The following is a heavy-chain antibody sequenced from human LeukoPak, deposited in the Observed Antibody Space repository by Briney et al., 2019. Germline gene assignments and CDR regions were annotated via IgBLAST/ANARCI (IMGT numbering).Heavy chain of an antibody. CDR3: ARGYYDSSGQPGY. J-gene: IGHJ4*02. D-gene: IGHD3-22*01. CDR1: GGSISSGDYY. Sequence: PSETLSLTCTVSGGSISSGDYYWSWIRQPPGKGLEWIGYIYYSGSTYYNPSLKSRVTISVDTSKNQFSLKLSSVTAADTAVYYRARGYYDSSGQPGYWGQGTLVTVSS. V-gene: IGHV4-30-4*08. CDR2: IYYSGST.